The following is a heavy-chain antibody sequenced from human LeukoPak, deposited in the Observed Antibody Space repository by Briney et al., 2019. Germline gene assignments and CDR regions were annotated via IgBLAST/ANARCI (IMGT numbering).Heavy chain of an antibody. CDR3: ARDVSLTAPFDY. V-gene: IGHV3-21*01. CDR1: GFAFSSYS. CDR2: TSSSSSYI. Sequence: PGGSLRLSCAASGFAFSSYSMNWVRQAPGKGLEWVSSTSSSSSYIYYADSVKGRFTISRDNAKNSLYLQMNSLRAEDTAVYYCARDVSLTAPFDYWGQGTLVTVSS. J-gene: IGHJ4*02. D-gene: IGHD4/OR15-4a*01.